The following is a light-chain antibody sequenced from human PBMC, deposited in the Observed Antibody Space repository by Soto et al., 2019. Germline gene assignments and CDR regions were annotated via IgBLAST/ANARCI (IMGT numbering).Light chain of an antibody. CDR2: KAS. CDR1: QTISSW. J-gene: IGKJ1*01. Sequence: DIHMTQSPSTLSGSVGYIFTIACRASQTISSWLDWYQQKKGKAPKLLIYKASTLKSGVPSRLSGSGYGTELTITISSMQTDDFETYYCQLYDSYSGTFGQGTKVDIK. CDR3: QLYDSYSGT. V-gene: IGKV1-5*03.